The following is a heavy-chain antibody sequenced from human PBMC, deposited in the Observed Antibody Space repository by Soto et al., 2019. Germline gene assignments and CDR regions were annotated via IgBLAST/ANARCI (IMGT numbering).Heavy chain of an antibody. CDR2: MNHDGSEE. V-gene: IGHV3-7*01. J-gene: IGHJ4*02. CDR1: GFTFSKSW. CDR3: ARGHWDNPL. D-gene: IGHD7-27*01. Sequence: XXSLSLSCAASGFTFSKSWMRWVRQAPGKGLEWVTNMNHDGSEEYYVDSVKGRFTISRDNAKNSLYLQMNSLTVEDSAVYFCARGHWDNPLGGQGTLVTVSS.